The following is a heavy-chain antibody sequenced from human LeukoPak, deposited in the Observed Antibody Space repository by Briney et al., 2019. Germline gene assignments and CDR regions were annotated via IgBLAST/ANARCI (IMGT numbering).Heavy chain of an antibody. CDR3: ARAPNLYSSGWQRKRYYFDY. Sequence: PSETLSLTCTVSGGSISSYYWSWIRQPARKGLEWIGRIYTSGSTNYNPSLKSRVTMSVDTSKNQFSLKLSSVTAADTAVYYCARAPNLYSSGWQRKRYYFDYWGQGTLVTVSS. V-gene: IGHV4-4*07. CDR1: GGSISSYY. J-gene: IGHJ4*02. CDR2: IYTSGST. D-gene: IGHD6-19*01.